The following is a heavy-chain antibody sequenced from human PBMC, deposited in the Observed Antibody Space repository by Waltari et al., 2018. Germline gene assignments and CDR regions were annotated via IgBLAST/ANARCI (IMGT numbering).Heavy chain of an antibody. CDR2: ISGSGGST. D-gene: IGHD3-22*01. Sequence: EVQLVESGGGLVQPGGSLRLSCAASGFTFSSYAMSWVRQAPGKGLEWVSAISGSGGSTYYADSVKGRFTISRDNSKNTLYLQMNSLRAEDTAVYYCAKDGTMIVVVTRPDYFDYWGQGTLVTVSS. CDR3: AKDGTMIVVVTRPDYFDY. V-gene: IGHV3-23*04. CDR1: GFTFSSYA. J-gene: IGHJ4*02.